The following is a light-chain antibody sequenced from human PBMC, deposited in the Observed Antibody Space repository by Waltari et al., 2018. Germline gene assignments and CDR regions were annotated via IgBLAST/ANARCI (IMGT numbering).Light chain of an antibody. V-gene: IGKV1-39*01. CDR3: QQSYSVPLT. Sequence: DIQLTQSPSSLSASVGDRVTITCRASQSISIYLNWYQQKPGKAPNLLIYAAYSLHSGVPSRFSGSGSGTDFTLTINSLQPEDFAIYYCQQSYSVPLTVGPGTKVDVK. CDR2: AAY. J-gene: IGKJ3*01. CDR1: QSISIY.